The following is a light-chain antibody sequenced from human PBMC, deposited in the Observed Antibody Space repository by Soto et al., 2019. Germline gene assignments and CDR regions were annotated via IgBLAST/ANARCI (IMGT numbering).Light chain of an antibody. Sequence: EIVLTQSPGPLSLSPGNSAALSCRASQSVTGDKVAWYQQRPGQAPRLLIYGRSTGATDLPARFRGSGSGTEYTLTINSLQAEDFALYYCQQYGNSPLTFGQGTRLEIK. CDR2: GRS. V-gene: IGKV3-20*01. CDR1: QSVTGDK. CDR3: QQYGNSPLT. J-gene: IGKJ5*01.